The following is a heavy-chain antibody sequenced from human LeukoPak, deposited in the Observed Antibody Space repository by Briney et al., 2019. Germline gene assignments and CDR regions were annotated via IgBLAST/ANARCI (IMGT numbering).Heavy chain of an antibody. V-gene: IGHV1-69*05. Sequence: SVKVSCKASGGTFSSYAISWVRQAPGQGLEWMGGIIPIFGTANYAQKFQGRVTITTDESTSTAYMELSSLRSEDTAVYYCARGVVPAASLTWFDPWGQGTLVTVSS. CDR3: ARGVVPAASLTWFDP. D-gene: IGHD2-2*01. CDR2: IIPIFGTA. J-gene: IGHJ5*02. CDR1: GGTFSSYA.